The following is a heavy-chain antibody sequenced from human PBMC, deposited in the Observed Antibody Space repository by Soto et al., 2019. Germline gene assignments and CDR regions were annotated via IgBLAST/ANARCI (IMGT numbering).Heavy chain of an antibody. Sequence: VESVRNSWKVSGNSFTRYGIVWVLQMPGKGLESVGILYPGDSDTRYRPSFQCQVTISADKSISTAYLQWSSLKAPDTAMYYCARHLRVVVLPAPGDDSYYYGMDVWGQGTTVTVSS. CDR2: LYPGDSDT. J-gene: IGHJ6*01. CDR3: ARHLRVVVLPAPGDDSYYYGMDV. D-gene: IGHD2-2*01. CDR1: GNSFTRYG. V-gene: IGHV5-51*01.